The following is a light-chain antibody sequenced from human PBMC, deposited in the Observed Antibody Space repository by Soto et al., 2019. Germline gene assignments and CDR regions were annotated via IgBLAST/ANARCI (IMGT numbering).Light chain of an antibody. J-gene: IGKJ4*02. CDR3: QQSYSNPLT. CDR2: AAS. Sequence: DIHMTHSPSSLSASVGYRFTITCRASQSISSYLNWYQQKQGKAPKLLIYAASSLQSGVPSRLSGSGSGTDLTLTISSLQPEDFETYYCQQSYSNPLTFGGGTKVDIK. CDR1: QSISSY. V-gene: IGKV1-39*01.